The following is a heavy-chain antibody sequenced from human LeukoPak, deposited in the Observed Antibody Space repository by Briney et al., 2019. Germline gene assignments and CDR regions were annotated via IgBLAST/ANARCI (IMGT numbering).Heavy chain of an antibody. J-gene: IGHJ4*02. CDR3: ARALLGAYYYDSSGRPQTVRWPFHY. V-gene: IGHV3-7*04. CDR1: GFTFSSYW. CDR2: IKQDGSEK. D-gene: IGHD3-22*01. Sequence: AGGSLRLSCAASGFTFSSYWMSWVRQAPGKGLEWVANIKQDGSEKYYVDSVKGRFTISRDNAKNSLYLQMNSLRAEDTAVYYCARALLGAYYYDSSGRPQTVRWPFHYWGQGTLVTVSS.